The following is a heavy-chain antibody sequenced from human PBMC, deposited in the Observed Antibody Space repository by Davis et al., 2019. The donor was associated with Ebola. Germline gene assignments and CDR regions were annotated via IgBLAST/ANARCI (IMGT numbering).Heavy chain of an antibody. CDR1: GYSFTSYW. CDR3: ARSIAATLSLFDY. V-gene: IGHV5-51*01. Sequence: GESLKISCKGSGYSFTSYWIGWVRQMPGKGLEWTGIIYPGDSDTRYTPSFQGQVTISADKSISTAYLQWSSLKASDTAMYYCARSIAATLSLFDYWGQGTLVTVSS. D-gene: IGHD6-6*01. CDR2: IYPGDSDT. J-gene: IGHJ4*02.